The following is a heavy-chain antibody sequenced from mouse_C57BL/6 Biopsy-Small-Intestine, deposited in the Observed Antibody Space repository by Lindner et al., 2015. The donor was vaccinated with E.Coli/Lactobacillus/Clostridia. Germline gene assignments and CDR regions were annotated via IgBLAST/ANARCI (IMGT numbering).Heavy chain of an antibody. CDR3: AKSIGVWGVFYGSGSYMDA. CDR1: GYTFTDYD. J-gene: IGHJ4*01. D-gene: IGHD2-2*01. CDR2: INTGNGNT. Sequence: SVKVSCKASGYTFTDYDITWVRQATGQRLEWMGWINTGNGNTKYSQNFQGRVAITRDTSATTAYMELSSLLSEDTAVYYCAKSIGVWGVFYGSGSYMDAWGQGTLVTVSS. V-gene: IGHV1-84*02.